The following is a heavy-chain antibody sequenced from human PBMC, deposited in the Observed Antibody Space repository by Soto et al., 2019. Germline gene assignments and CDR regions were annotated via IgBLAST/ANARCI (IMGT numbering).Heavy chain of an antibody. CDR3: ARESPMGIFDY. V-gene: IGHV4-39*07. D-gene: IGHD3-10*01. Sequence: SETLSLTCTVSGGSFSSSSYFWGWIRQPPGKGLEWIGSISYSGTTDYNRSLKSRVTISVDTSKNQSSLKLSSVTAADTAVYYCARESPMGIFDYWGQGTLVTVSS. CDR1: GGSFSSSSYF. CDR2: ISYSGTT. J-gene: IGHJ4*02.